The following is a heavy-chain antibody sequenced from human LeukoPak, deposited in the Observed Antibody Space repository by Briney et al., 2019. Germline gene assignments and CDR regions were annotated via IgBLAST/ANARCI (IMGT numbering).Heavy chain of an antibody. J-gene: IGHJ4*02. CDR3: ARGYDSSGYYLDY. Sequence: SETLSLTCTVSGGSISSYYWSWIRQPPGKGLEWIGYIYYSGSTNYNPSLKSRVTISVDKSKNQFSLKLSSVTAADTAVYYCARGYDSSGYYLDYWGQGTLVTVSS. CDR2: IYYSGST. V-gene: IGHV4-59*12. D-gene: IGHD3-22*01. CDR1: GGSISSYY.